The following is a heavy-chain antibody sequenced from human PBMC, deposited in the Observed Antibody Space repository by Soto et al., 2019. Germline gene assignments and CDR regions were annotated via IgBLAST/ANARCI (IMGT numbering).Heavy chain of an antibody. V-gene: IGHV3-73*01. D-gene: IGHD4-17*01. CDR3: TRGYGDYVRDY. CDR1: GFTFSGSA. CDR2: IRSKSNSYAT. J-gene: IGHJ4*02. Sequence: EVQLVESGGGLVQPGGSLKLSCAVSGFTFSGSAMHWVRQASGKGLEWVGRIRSKSNSYATAYAASVKGRFTISRDDSNNTAYLQRNSLKTEDTAVYNCTRGYGDYVRDYWGQGTLVTVSS.